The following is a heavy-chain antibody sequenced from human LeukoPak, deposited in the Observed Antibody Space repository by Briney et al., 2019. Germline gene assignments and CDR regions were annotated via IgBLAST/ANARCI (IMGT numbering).Heavy chain of an antibody. CDR1: AGSINSGDYY. D-gene: IGHD3-22*01. V-gene: IGHV4-61*02. Sequence: SQTLSLTCTVSAGSINSGDYYWSWIRQPAGKGLEWIGRIYSPGTNYNYNPSLKGRVTISIDTSKNQFSLKLTSVTAADTAVYYCARGIGTSYDSSRDAFDIWGQGTMVTVSS. J-gene: IGHJ3*02. CDR2: IYSPGT. CDR3: ARGIGTSYDSSRDAFDI.